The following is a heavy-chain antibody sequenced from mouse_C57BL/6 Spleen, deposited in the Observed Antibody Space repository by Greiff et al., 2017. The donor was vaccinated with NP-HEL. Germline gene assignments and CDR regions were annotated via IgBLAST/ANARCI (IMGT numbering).Heavy chain of an antibody. CDR1: GFNIKDDY. CDR2: LDPENGDT. V-gene: IGHV14-4*01. J-gene: IGHJ2*01. D-gene: IGHD3-2*02. CDR3: TTAQATNYCDY. Sequence: VQLQQSGAELVRPGASVTLSCTASGFNIKDDYMHWVKQRPEQGLEWIGWLDPENGDTEYASKFQGKATITADTSSNTAYLQLSSLTSEDTAVYYCTTAQATNYCDYWGQGTTLTVSS.